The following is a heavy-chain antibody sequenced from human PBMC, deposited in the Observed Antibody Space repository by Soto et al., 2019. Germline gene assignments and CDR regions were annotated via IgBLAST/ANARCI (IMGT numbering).Heavy chain of an antibody. J-gene: IGHJ6*03. CDR2: ISGSGGST. CDR1: GFTFSSYA. D-gene: IGHD3-10*01. CDR3: AKGSGKGGFYYYYMDV. V-gene: IGHV3-23*01. Sequence: GGSLRLSCAASGFTFSSYAMSWVRQAPGKGLEWVSAISGSGGSTYYADSVKGRFTISRDNSKNTLYLQMNSLRAEDTAVYYCAKGSGKGGFYYYYMDVWGKGTTVTVSS.